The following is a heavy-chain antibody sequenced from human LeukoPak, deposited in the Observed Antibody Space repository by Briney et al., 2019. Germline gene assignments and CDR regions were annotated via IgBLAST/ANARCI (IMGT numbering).Heavy chain of an antibody. CDR3: ARQVSGYYFDL. V-gene: IGHV4-59*08. CDR1: GGSISGYY. D-gene: IGHD5-12*01. CDR2: IYYSGSI. J-gene: IGHJ2*01. Sequence: SETLSLTCTVSGGSISGYYWSWIRQPPGKGLEWIGYIYYSGSINYNPSLKSRVTISVDASKNHFSLKLSSVTAADTAVYYCARQVSGYYFDLWGRGTLVTVSS.